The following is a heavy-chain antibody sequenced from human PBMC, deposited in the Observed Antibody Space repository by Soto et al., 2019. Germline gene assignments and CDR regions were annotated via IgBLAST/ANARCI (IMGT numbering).Heavy chain of an antibody. CDR1: GYTFTSYD. CDR2: MNPNSGNT. J-gene: IGHJ6*03. V-gene: IGHV1-8*01. Sequence: GASVKVSCKASGYTFTSYDINWVRQATGQGLEWMGWMNPNSGNTGYAQKFQGRVTMTRNTSISTAYMELSSLRSEDTAVYYCARDPSEPLGYCSGGSRYQDWDMDVWGKGTAVTVSS. CDR3: ARDPSEPLGYCSGGSRYQDWDMDV. D-gene: IGHD2-15*01.